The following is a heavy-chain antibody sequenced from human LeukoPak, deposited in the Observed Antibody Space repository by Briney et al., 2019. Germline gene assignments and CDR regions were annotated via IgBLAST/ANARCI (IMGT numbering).Heavy chain of an antibody. D-gene: IGHD5-18*01. CDR3: ARGATDGYGPYYFDY. J-gene: IGHJ4*02. CDR1: GVSISSGGYY. V-gene: IGHV4-31*03. Sequence: SQTLSLTCTVSGVSISSGGYYWSWLRQHPGKGLEWIGYIYYSGSTYYNPSLKSRVTISVDTSKNQFSLKLSSVTAADAAVYYCARGATDGYGPYYFDYWGQGTLVTVSS. CDR2: IYYSGST.